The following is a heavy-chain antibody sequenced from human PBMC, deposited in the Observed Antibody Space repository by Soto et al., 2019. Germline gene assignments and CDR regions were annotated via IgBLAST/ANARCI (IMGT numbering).Heavy chain of an antibody. Sequence: GESLKISCQSSGYNFTSYWIGWVRQMPGKGLEWMGIIYPGDSDTRYSPSFQGQVTISADKSISTAYLQWSYLKASDTAMYYCARFSETLTTRDLSDYWGQGTLVTVSS. CDR1: GYNFTSYW. D-gene: IGHD3-16*01. CDR3: ARFSETLTTRDLSDY. CDR2: IYPGDSDT. V-gene: IGHV5-51*01. J-gene: IGHJ4*02.